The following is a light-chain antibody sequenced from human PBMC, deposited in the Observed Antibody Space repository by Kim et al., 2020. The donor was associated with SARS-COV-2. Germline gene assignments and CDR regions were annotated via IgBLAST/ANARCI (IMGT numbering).Light chain of an antibody. Sequence: SPGQTITNTCSRDKMGDKYVCWYQQKPGQSPVLVIYQDRKRHSGSPERFSGSKSGNTATLTISGTHAMEEAGYYCQAWDSGSAEVFGGGTQLTVL. J-gene: IGLJ3*02. CDR2: QDR. CDR3: QAWDSGSAEV. V-gene: IGLV3-1*01. CDR1: KMGDKY.